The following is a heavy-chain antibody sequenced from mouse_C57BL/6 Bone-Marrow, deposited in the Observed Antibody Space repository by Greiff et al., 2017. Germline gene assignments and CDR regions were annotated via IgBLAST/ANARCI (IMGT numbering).Heavy chain of an antibody. CDR3: ARSGPLGRSFDY. D-gene: IGHD4-1*01. J-gene: IGHJ2*01. Sequence: QVQLQQPGAELVKPGASVKMSCKASGYTFTSYWITWVKQRPGQGLEWIGVIYPTSGRTNYNEKFKSKAILTVDTSSNTAYMQLSSLTSEDSAVFYCARSGPLGRSFDYWGQGTTLTVSS. V-gene: IGHV1-55*01. CDR1: GYTFTSYW. CDR2: IYPTSGRT.